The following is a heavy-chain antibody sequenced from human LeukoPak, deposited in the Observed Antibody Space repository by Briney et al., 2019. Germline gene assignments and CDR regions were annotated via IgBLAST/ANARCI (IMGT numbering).Heavy chain of an antibody. CDR2: IIPIFGTA. Sequence: VKVSCKASGGTFSSYAISWVRQAPGQGLEWMGGIIPIFGTANYAQKFQGRVTITTDESTSTAYMELSSLRSEDTAVYYCARVELGVSSSLRFLEWISEDYYYYYMDVWGKGTTVTVSS. CDR3: ARVELGVSSSLRFLEWISEDYYYYYMDV. D-gene: IGHD3-3*01. CDR1: GGTFSSYA. J-gene: IGHJ6*03. V-gene: IGHV1-69*05.